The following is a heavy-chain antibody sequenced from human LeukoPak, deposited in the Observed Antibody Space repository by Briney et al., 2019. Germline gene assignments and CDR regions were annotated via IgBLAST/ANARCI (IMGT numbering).Heavy chain of an antibody. J-gene: IGHJ2*01. CDR1: GFTLINYG. D-gene: IGHD4-11*01. Sequence: ASVRVTCEASGFTLINYGISWVRQAPGQGREWMGWIAADNGGSSYTQKFQGRVTMTTDTSTSTVYMDLRSLRTDDTAVYYCARASSPYNWYFNVWGRGTLVTVSS. CDR2: IAADNGGS. V-gene: IGHV1-18*01. CDR3: ARASSPYNWYFNV.